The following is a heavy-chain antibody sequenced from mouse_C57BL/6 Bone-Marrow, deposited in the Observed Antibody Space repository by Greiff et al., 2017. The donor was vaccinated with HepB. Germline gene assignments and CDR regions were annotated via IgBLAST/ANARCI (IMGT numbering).Heavy chain of an antibody. V-gene: IGHV1-82*01. Sequence: VQLQQSGPELVKPGASVKISCKASGYAFSSSWINWVKQRPGKGLEWIGRIYPGDGDTNYNGKFKGKATLTADKSSSTAYMQLSSLTSEDSAVYFCARSYYGSLDYWGQGTTLTVSS. CDR1: GYAFSSSW. J-gene: IGHJ2*01. D-gene: IGHD1-1*01. CDR2: IYPGDGDT. CDR3: ARSYYGSLDY.